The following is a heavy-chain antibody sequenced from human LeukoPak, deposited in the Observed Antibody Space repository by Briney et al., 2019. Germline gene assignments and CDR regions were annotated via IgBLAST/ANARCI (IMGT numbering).Heavy chain of an antibody. D-gene: IGHD5-18*01. Sequence: PGGSLRLSCAASGFTFSSFAMHWVRQAPGKGREGVAVISYDGSNMYYQDPAKGRFPISRDNYINTLYLQMNSLRPEDMATFYCARGRETYNFDYWGKGTLVTVSS. CDR3: ARGRETYNFDY. CDR2: ISYDGSNM. CDR1: GFTFSSFA. J-gene: IGHJ4*02. V-gene: IGHV3-30*04.